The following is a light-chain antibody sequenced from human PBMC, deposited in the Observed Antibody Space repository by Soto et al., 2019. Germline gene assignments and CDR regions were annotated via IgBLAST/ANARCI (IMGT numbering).Light chain of an antibody. CDR3: SSYTSSSTPHNYV. Sequence: QSALTQPASVSGSPGQSITISCTGTSSDVGGYNYVSWYQQHPGKAPKLMIYDVSNRPSGVSNRFSGSKSSNTASLTISGLQAEDEADYYCSSYTSSSTPHNYVFGTGTKVTVL. CDR1: SSDVGGYNY. V-gene: IGLV2-14*01. CDR2: DVS. J-gene: IGLJ1*01.